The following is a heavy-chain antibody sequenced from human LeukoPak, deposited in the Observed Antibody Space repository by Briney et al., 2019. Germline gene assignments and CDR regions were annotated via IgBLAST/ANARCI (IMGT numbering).Heavy chain of an antibody. J-gene: IGHJ4*02. CDR2: ISYDGSNK. D-gene: IGHD2-15*01. CDR3: ARGAPRGARVVAASLDY. CDR1: GFTFSSYA. Sequence: QPGRSLSFSCAASGFTFSSYAMHLVRQAPGKGLELVAVISYDGSNKYYADSVKGRFTISRDNSKNTLYLQMNSLRAEDTAVYYCARGAPRGARVVAASLDYWGQGTLVTVSS. V-gene: IGHV3-30-3*01.